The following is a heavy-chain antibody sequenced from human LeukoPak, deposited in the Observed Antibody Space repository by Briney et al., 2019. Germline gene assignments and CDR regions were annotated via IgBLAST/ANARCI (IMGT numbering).Heavy chain of an antibody. D-gene: IGHD2/OR15-2a*01. CDR3: ARFVRFFPNWFDP. J-gene: IGHJ5*02. CDR2: IYYSGST. CDR1: GGSISSHY. V-gene: IGHV4-59*11. Sequence: SETLSLTCTVSGGSISSHYWSWIRQPPGKGLEWIGYIYYSGSTSYNPSLKSRVTISVDTSKNQFSLKLSSVTAADTAVYYCARFVRFFPNWFDPWGQGTLVTVSS.